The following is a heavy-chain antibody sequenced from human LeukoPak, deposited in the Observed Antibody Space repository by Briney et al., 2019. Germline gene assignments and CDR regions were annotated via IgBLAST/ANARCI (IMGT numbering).Heavy chain of an antibody. CDR1: GGSISSSSYY. V-gene: IGHV4-39*07. J-gene: IGHJ4*02. Sequence: PSETLSLTCTVSGGSISSSSYYWGWIRQPPGKGLEWIGSIYYSGSTYYNPSLKSRVTISVDTSKNQFSLKLSSVTAADTAVYYCARGAGAPLKSTVTTTSGLYWGQGTLVTVSS. D-gene: IGHD4-17*01. CDR2: IYYSGST. CDR3: ARGAGAPLKSTVTTTSGLY.